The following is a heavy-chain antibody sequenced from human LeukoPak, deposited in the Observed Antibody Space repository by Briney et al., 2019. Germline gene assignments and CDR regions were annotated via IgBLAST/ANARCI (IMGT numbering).Heavy chain of an antibody. J-gene: IGHJ4*02. D-gene: IGHD6-13*01. Sequence: GASVKVSCKASGGTFSSYAISWVRQAPGQGLEWMGGIIPIFGTANYAQKFQGRVTITADESTSTAYMELSSLRSEDTAVYYCARDRPNSGYSSSWYVFDYWGQGTLVTVSS. V-gene: IGHV1-69*13. CDR1: GGTFSSYA. CDR2: IIPIFGTA. CDR3: ARDRPNSGYSSSWYVFDY.